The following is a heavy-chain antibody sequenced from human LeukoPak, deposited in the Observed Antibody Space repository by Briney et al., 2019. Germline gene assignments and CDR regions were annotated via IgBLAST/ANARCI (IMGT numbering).Heavy chain of an antibody. D-gene: IGHD3-3*01. Sequence: ASVKVSCKASGYTFTSYGISWVRQAPGQGLEWMGWISAYNGNTNYAQKLQGRVTMTTDTSTSTAYMELRSLRSDDTAVYYCARVEDYDFWSGYSAIDYWGQGTLVTASS. CDR2: ISAYNGNT. J-gene: IGHJ4*02. CDR1: GYTFTSYG. V-gene: IGHV1-18*01. CDR3: ARVEDYDFWSGYSAIDY.